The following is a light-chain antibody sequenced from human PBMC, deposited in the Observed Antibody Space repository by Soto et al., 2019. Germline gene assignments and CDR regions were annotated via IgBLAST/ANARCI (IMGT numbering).Light chain of an antibody. V-gene: IGKV3-15*01. CDR1: QSVSSD. CDR2: GAS. CDR3: QQYNNWPRT. Sequence: EIVMKNSLATLSVSPRARATLSFGASQSVSSDLAWYHQKPGQAPRLLIYGASTRATGIPARFSGSGSGTEFTLTINSLQSEDFAVYYCQQYNNWPRTFGQGT. J-gene: IGKJ1*01.